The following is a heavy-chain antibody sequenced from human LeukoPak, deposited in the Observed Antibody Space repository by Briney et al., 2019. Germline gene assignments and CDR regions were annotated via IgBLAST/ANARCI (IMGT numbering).Heavy chain of an antibody. V-gene: IGHV1-2*02. CDR1: GYTFTGYY. Sequence: ASVKVPCKASGYTFTGYYMHWVRQAPGQGLEWMGWINPNSGGTNYAQKFQGRVTMTRDTSISTAYMELSRLRSDDTAVYYCARGILRYFDLDAFDIWGQGTMVTVSS. CDR3: ARGILRYFDLDAFDI. J-gene: IGHJ3*02. D-gene: IGHD3-9*01. CDR2: INPNSGGT.